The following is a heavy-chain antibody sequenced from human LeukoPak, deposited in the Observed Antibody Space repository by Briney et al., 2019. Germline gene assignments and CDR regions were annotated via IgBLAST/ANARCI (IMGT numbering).Heavy chain of an antibody. Sequence: SETLSLTCAVSGYSISSGYYWGWIRQPPGKGLEWIGSIYHSGSTYYNPSLKSRVTISVDTSKNQFSLKLSSVTAADTAVYYGATLTHYYDDRQLDYWGQGTLVTVSS. J-gene: IGHJ4*02. D-gene: IGHD3-22*01. CDR3: ATLTHYYDDRQLDY. V-gene: IGHV4-38-2*01. CDR1: GYSISSGYY. CDR2: IYHSGST.